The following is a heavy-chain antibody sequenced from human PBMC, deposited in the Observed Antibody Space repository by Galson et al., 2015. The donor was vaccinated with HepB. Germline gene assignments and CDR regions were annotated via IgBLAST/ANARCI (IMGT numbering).Heavy chain of an antibody. V-gene: IGHV5-51*01. Sequence: QSGAEVKKPGESLKISCKGSGYSFTNYWIGWVRQMPGKGLEWMGIIYPGDSDTRYSPSFQGQVTISADKSISTAYLQWSSLKASDTAMYYCARLTSDTMVRGVIALAFDIWGQGTMVTVSS. CDR1: GYSFTNYW. J-gene: IGHJ3*02. CDR3: ARLTSDTMVRGVIALAFDI. D-gene: IGHD3-10*01. CDR2: IYPGDSDT.